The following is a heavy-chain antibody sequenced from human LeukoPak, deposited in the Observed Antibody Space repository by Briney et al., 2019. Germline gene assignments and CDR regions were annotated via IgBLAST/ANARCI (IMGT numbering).Heavy chain of an antibody. D-gene: IGHD3-3*01. CDR2: IYYSGST. CDR3: ARLVTTFGKGYYFDY. CDR1: GGSISSSSYY. Sequence: PSETLSLTCTVSGGSISSSSYYWGWIRQPPGKGLEWIGSIYYSGSTYCNPSLKSRVTIPVDTSKNQFSLKLSSVTAADTAVYYCARLVTTFGKGYYFDYWGQGTLVTVSS. V-gene: IGHV4-39*01. J-gene: IGHJ4*02.